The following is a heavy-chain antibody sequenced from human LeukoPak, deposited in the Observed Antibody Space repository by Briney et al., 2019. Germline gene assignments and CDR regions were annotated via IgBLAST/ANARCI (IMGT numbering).Heavy chain of an antibody. CDR2: ISSSATYT. CDR3: ARAVSGNYYYYGMDV. D-gene: IGHD5/OR15-5a*01. J-gene: IGHJ6*02. V-gene: IGHV3-11*05. CDR1: GFTFSDYY. Sequence: PGGSLRLSCAASGFTFSDYYMNWIRQAPGKGLEWVSYISSSATYTNYADSVKGRFTVSRDNAKNSLFLQMNSLRAEDTAVYYCARAVSGNYYYYGMDVWGQGTTVTVS.